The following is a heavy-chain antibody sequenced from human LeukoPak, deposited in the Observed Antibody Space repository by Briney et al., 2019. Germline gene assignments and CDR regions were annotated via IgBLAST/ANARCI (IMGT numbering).Heavy chain of an antibody. D-gene: IGHD3-3*01. CDR1: GFSVSRSY. CDR2: IYSSGSA. V-gene: IGHV3-66*01. CDR3: SRDTHDDFWSGFSET. J-gene: IGHJ5*02. Sequence: GGSLRLSCAASGFSVSRSYMNWVRQAPGRGLEWVSVIYSSGSAFYADSVKDRFITSRGNSKNTLFLQMNRLTGEDTAVYYCSRDTHDDFWSGFSETWGQGTLVTVSS.